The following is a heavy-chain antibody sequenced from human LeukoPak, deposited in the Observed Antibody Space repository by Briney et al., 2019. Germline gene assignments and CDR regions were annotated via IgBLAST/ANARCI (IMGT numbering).Heavy chain of an antibody. CDR3: AAEIYYGSGSYSLYFDY. CDR1: GFTFTSSA. V-gene: IGHV1-58*01. CDR2: IVVGSGKT. J-gene: IGHJ4*02. D-gene: IGHD3-10*01. Sequence: ASVKVSCKASGFTFTSSAVQWVRQARGQRLEWIGWIVVGSGKTNYAQKFQERVTITRDMSTSTAYMELSSLRSEDTAVYYCAAEIYYGSGSYSLYFDYWGQGTLLTVSS.